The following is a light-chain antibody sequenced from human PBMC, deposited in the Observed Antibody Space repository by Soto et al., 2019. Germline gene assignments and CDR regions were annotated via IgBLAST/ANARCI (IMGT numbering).Light chain of an antibody. Sequence: EIVMTQSPATLSVSPGERATLSCRASQSVSSNLAWYQQKPGQAPRLLIYGASTRATGIPARFSGSGSGTDFTLTISSLEPEDFAVYYCQQRSNWPPEITFGQGTRLEL. CDR1: QSVSSN. J-gene: IGKJ5*01. CDR2: GAS. V-gene: IGKV3-15*01. CDR3: QQRSNWPPEIT.